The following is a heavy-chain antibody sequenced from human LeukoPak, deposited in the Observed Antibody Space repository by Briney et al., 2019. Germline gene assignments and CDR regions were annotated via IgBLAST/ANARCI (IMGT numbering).Heavy chain of an antibody. V-gene: IGHV3-30*14. Sequence: GGSLRLSCAASGFTVSSNYMSWVRQAPGKGLEWVAVISYDGSNKYYADSVKGRFTISRDNSKNTLYLQMNSLRAEDTAVYYCAKSPPDTALAFDIWGQGTMVTVSS. CDR3: AKSPPDTALAFDI. CDR1: GFTVSSNY. CDR2: ISYDGSNK. D-gene: IGHD5-18*01. J-gene: IGHJ3*02.